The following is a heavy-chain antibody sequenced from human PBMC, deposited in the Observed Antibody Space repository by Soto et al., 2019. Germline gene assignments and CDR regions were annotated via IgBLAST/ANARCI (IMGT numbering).Heavy chain of an antibody. Sequence: PSETLSLTCTVSGGSISSGGYYWSWIRQHPGKGLEWIGYIYYSGSTYYNPSLKSRVTISVDTSKNQFSLKLSSVTAADTAVYYCARSYYKEWSTSPYYMDVWGKGTTVTVSS. CDR2: IYYSGST. CDR3: ARSYYKEWSTSPYYMDV. CDR1: GGSISSGGYY. D-gene: IGHD3-3*01. J-gene: IGHJ6*03. V-gene: IGHV4-31*03.